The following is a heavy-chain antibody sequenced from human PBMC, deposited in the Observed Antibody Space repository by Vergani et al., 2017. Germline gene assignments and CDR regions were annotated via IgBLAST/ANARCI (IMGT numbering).Heavy chain of an antibody. V-gene: IGHV4-34*01. CDR3: ARGFGSGWYEFFDY. Sequence: QVQLQQWGAGLLTPSETLSLTCAVYGGSFSGYYWSWIRQPPGKGLEWIGEINHSGSTNYNPSLKSRVTISVDTSKNQFSLKLSSVTAADTAVYYCARGFGSGWYEFFDYWGQGTLVTVSS. CDR2: INHSGST. J-gene: IGHJ4*02. CDR1: GGSFSGYY. D-gene: IGHD6-19*01.